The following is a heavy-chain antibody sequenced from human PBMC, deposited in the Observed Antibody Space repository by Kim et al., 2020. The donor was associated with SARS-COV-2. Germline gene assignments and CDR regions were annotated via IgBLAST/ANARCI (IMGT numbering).Heavy chain of an antibody. J-gene: IGHJ5*02. CDR2: TYYRSKWNN. Sequence: SQTLSLTCAISGDTVSNNSTSWNWIRQSPSRGLEWLGRTYYRSKWNNDYALSVKGRITINPDTSKNQFSLQLNSVTPEDTAVYYCAKMAVGRVDPWGQGTLVTVSS. D-gene: IGHD6-13*01. CDR3: AKMAVGRVDP. V-gene: IGHV6-1*01. CDR1: GDTVSNNSTS.